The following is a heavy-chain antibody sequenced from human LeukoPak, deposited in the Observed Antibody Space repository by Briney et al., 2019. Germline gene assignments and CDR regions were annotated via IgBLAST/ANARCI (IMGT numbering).Heavy chain of an antibody. V-gene: IGHV4-34*01. J-gene: IGHJ4*02. CDR1: GESFSGNF. CDR2: IDNNGIT. Sequence: PSETLSLTCAVSGESFSGNFWTWIRQSPGKGLEWIGEIDNNGITNYNPSLKSRVTMSVDTSKNQFSLKLSSVTAADTAVYYCARGSYYYDSSGYYVQYYFDYWGQGTLVTVSS. CDR3: ARGSYYYDSSGYYVQYYFDY. D-gene: IGHD3-22*01.